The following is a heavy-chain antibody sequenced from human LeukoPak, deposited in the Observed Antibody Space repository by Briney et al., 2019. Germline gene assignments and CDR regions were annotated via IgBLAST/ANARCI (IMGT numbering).Heavy chain of an antibody. CDR2: IGYDGSDK. Sequence: GRSLRLSCAASGFTFSSYGMHWVRQAPGKGLEWVAVIGYDGSDKYYADSVKGRFTISRNNSKNPLYLQMNSLRAEDTAVYYCARDQNRAFDNWGQGTMVTVSS. V-gene: IGHV3-33*01. J-gene: IGHJ3*02. CDR3: ARDQNRAFDN. CDR1: GFTFSSYG.